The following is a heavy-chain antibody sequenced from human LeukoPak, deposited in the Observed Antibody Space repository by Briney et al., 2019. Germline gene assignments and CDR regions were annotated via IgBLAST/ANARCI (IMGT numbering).Heavy chain of an antibody. V-gene: IGHV3-30*04. Sequence: GGSLRLSCTASGFTFGDYALSWVRQAPGKGLEWVAVISYDGSNKYYADSVKGRFTISRDNSKNTLYLQMNSLRAEDTAVYYCARTGLTYLTTVTTWFDYWGQGTLVTVSS. D-gene: IGHD4-17*01. CDR1: GFTFGDYA. J-gene: IGHJ4*02. CDR3: ARTGLTYLTTVTTWFDY. CDR2: ISYDGSNK.